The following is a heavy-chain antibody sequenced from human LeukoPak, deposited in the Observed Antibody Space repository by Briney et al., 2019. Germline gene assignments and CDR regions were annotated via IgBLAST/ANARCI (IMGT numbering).Heavy chain of an antibody. CDR1: GGSFGTYY. CDR3: ARVLVGATTPDY. D-gene: IGHD1-26*01. V-gene: IGHV4-59*12. CDR2: IYYSGST. J-gene: IGHJ4*02. Sequence: RPSETLSLTCTVSGGSFGTYYLSWIRQPPGKGLEWIGYIYYSGSTNYNPSLKSRVTISVDTSKNQFSLKLSSVTAADTAVYYCARVLVGATTPDYWGQGTLVTVSS.